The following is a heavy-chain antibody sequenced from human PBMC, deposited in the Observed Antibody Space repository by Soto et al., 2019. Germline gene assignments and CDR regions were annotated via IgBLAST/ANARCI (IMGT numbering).Heavy chain of an antibody. J-gene: IGHJ6*02. CDR3: ARDQASTVTTDYYYYGMDV. CDR2: INAGNGNT. Sequence: ASVKVSCKASGYTFTSYAMHWVRQAPGQRLEWMGWINAGNGNTKYSQKFQGRVTITRDTSASTAYMELSSLRSEDTAVYYCARDQASTVTTDYYYYGMDVWAQGTTVTVSS. V-gene: IGHV1-3*01. D-gene: IGHD4-4*01. CDR1: GYTFTSYA.